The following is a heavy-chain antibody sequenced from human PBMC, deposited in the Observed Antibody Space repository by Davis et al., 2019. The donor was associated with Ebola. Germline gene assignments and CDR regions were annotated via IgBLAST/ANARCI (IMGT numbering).Heavy chain of an antibody. CDR1: GGAISSYY. CDR2: VSSSGTA. V-gene: IGHV4-4*07. CDR3: AREKAYYNNGLDV. J-gene: IGHJ6*02. Sequence: PSETLSLTCTVSGGAISSYYWTWIRQPAGKGLEWIGRVSSSGTANYKPSLKSRVTMSVDTSKNQFSLKLSSVTAADTAVYYCAREKAYYNNGLDVWGQGTTVTVSS.